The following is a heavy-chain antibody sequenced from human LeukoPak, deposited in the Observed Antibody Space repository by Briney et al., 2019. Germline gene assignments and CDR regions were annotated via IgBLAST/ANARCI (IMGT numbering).Heavy chain of an antibody. Sequence: PSETLSLTCTVSGGSISSSSYYWGWIRQPPGKGLEWIGSIYYSGSTYYNPSLKSRVTISVDTSKNQFSLKLSSVTAADTAVYYCARAAAAMVPLDAFDIWGQGTMVTVSS. CDR1: GGSISSSSYY. CDR2: IYYSGST. J-gene: IGHJ3*02. CDR3: ARAAAAMVPLDAFDI. D-gene: IGHD6-13*01. V-gene: IGHV4-39*07.